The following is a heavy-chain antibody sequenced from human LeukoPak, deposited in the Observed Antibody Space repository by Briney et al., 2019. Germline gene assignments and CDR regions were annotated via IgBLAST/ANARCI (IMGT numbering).Heavy chain of an antibody. CDR3: AEGIAVAGNWFDP. CDR1: GYTFTGYC. CDR2: INPNSGGT. Sequence: ASVKVSCKASGYTFTGYCMHWVRQAPGQGLEWMGWINPNSGGTNYAQKFQGRVTMTRDTSISTAYMELSRLRSDDTAVYYCAEGIAVAGNWFDPWGQGTLVTVSS. D-gene: IGHD6-19*01. V-gene: IGHV1-2*02. J-gene: IGHJ5*02.